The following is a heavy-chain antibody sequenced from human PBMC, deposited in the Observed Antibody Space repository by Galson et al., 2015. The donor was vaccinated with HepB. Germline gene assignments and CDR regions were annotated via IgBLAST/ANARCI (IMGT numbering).Heavy chain of an antibody. CDR1: GFVFSRHG. J-gene: IGHJ4*02. CDR3: ARGNNPNY. V-gene: IGHV3-33*01. Sequence: SLRLSCAASGFVFSRHGMHWARQAPGKGLEWVAVVWYDGTKKYYTDSVKGRFTISRDNAKNSVFLQMDSLRADDTAIYYCARGNNPNYWGQGTLVTVSS. D-gene: IGHD1/OR15-1a*01. CDR2: VWYDGTKK.